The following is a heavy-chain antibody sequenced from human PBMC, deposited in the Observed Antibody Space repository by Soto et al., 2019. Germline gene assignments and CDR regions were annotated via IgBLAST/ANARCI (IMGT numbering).Heavy chain of an antibody. V-gene: IGHV3-30*18. D-gene: IGHD6-19*01. J-gene: IGHJ4*02. CDR3: AKGGRQWLVTSDFNY. Sequence: VQLVESGGGVVQPGRSLRLSCAASGFTFSDYAMHWVRQAPGKGLEWVAVVSHDGRNTHYADSVKGRFTISRDSSKNTVSLEMTSLRAEDAAGYYCAKGGRQWLVTSDFNYWGQGALVTVSS. CDR1: GFTFSDYA. CDR2: VSHDGRNT.